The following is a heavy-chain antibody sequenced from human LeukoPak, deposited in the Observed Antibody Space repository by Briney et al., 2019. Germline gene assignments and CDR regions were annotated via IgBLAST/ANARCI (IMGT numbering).Heavy chain of an antibody. CDR3: ARANGSGSYWPFDY. Sequence: PGRSLRLSCAASGFTFSSYAMHWVRQAPGKGLEWVAVISYDGSNKYYADSVKGRFTISRDNSKNTLYLQMNSLRAEDTAVYYCARANGSGSYWPFDYWGQGTLVTVSS. CDR2: ISYDGSNK. J-gene: IGHJ4*02. V-gene: IGHV3-30*01. D-gene: IGHD3-10*01. CDR1: GFTFSSYA.